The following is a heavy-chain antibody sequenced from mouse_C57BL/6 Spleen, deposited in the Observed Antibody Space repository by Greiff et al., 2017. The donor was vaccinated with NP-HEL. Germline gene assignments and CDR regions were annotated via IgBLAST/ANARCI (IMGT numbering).Heavy chain of an antibody. CDR1: GYTFTSYW. V-gene: IGHV1-59*01. CDR3: ARRGSYAMDY. CDR2: IDPSDSYP. Sequence: VQLQQPGAELVRPGTSVKLSCKASGYTFTSYWMHWVKQRPGQGLEWIGVIDPSDSYPNYNQKFKGKATLTVDTSSSTAYMQLSSLTSEDSAVYYCARRGSYAMDYWGQGTSVTVSS. J-gene: IGHJ4*01. D-gene: IGHD1-1*01.